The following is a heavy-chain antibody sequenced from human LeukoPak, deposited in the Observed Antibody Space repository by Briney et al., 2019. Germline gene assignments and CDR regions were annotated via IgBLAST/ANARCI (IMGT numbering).Heavy chain of an antibody. J-gene: IGHJ4*02. Sequence: PSETLSLTCTVSGGSIGSHYWSWIRQPPGKGLEWIGYIYYSGSTNYNPSLKSRVTISVDTSKNQFSLKLSSVTAADTAVYYCARRNGYSSSPVFDYWGQGTLVTVSS. CDR2: IYYSGST. V-gene: IGHV4-59*11. CDR1: GGSIGSHY. D-gene: IGHD6-6*01. CDR3: ARRNGYSSSPVFDY.